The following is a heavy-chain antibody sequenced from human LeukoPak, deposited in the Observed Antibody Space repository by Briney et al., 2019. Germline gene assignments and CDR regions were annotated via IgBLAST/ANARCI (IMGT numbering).Heavy chain of an antibody. Sequence: GASVTVSCKASGGTFSSYAISWVRQAPGQGLEWMGRIIPIFGTANYAQKFQGRVTITTDESTSTAYMELSSLRSEDTAVYYCAREIQRGTLGYWGQGTLVTVSS. CDR3: AREIQRGTLGY. V-gene: IGHV1-69*05. CDR2: IIPIFGTA. D-gene: IGHD7-27*01. J-gene: IGHJ4*02. CDR1: GGTFSSYA.